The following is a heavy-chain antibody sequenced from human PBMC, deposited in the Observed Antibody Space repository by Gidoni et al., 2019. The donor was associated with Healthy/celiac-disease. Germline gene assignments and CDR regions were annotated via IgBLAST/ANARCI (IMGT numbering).Heavy chain of an antibody. D-gene: IGHD3-3*01. CDR1: GYTFTSDG. CDR2: IIAYNGNT. CDR3: ARDHGAPDFWSGYLNWFDP. V-gene: IGHV1-18*01. J-gene: IGHJ5*02. Sequence: QVQMVQYGAEEKKPGASVKVSCKASGYTFTSDGISWVRQAPGQGLEWMGWIIAYNGNTNYAQQLQGRVTMTTDTSTSTAYMALRSLISDDTAVYYCARDHGAPDFWSGYLNWFDPWGQGTLVTVSS.